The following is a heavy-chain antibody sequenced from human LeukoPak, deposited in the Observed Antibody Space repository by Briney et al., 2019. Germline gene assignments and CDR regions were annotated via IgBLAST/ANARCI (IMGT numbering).Heavy chain of an antibody. CDR2: ISAYNGNT. D-gene: IGHD3-10*01. J-gene: IGHJ3*01. V-gene: IGHV1-18*01. CDR3: AKAKLSGDDAFDV. CDR1: GYTFTSYG. Sequence: ASVKVSCKASGYTFTSYGISWVRQAPGQGLEWMGWISAYNGNTNYAQKLQGRVTMTTDTSTSTAYMDLRSLRSDDTAVYYCAKAKLSGDDAFDVWGQGTTVIVSS.